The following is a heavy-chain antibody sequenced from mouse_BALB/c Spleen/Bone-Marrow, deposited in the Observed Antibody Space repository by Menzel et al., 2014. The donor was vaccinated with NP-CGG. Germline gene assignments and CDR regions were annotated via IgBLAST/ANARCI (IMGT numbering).Heavy chain of an antibody. CDR1: GYTFADYV. Sequence: VQLQESGPELVKPGASVKMSCKASGYTFADYVISWVKQRTGQGLEWIGEIYPGSGSTYYNEKFKGKATLTADKSSNTAYMQLSGLTSEDSAVYFCARGYYGSSYYFDYWGQGTTLTVSS. V-gene: IGHV1-77*01. D-gene: IGHD1-1*01. CDR3: ARGYYGSSYYFDY. J-gene: IGHJ2*01. CDR2: IYPGSGST.